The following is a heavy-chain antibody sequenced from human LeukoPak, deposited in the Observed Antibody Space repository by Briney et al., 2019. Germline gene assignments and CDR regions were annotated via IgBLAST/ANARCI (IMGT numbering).Heavy chain of an antibody. CDR1: GFTFSSYA. V-gene: IGHV3-23*01. J-gene: IGHJ4*02. D-gene: IGHD3-16*01. CDR2: ISGSGGST. CDR3: TKDELAVGDN. Sequence: GGSLRLSCAASGFTFSSYAMSWVRQAPGKGLEWVSAISGSGGSTYYADSVKGRFTISRDNSKNTLYLQMSSLRAGDTAAYYCTKDELAVGDNWGQGTLVTVSS.